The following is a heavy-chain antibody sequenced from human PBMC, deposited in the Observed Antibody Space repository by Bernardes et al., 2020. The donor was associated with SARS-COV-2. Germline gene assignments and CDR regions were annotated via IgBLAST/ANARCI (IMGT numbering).Heavy chain of an antibody. CDR3: ARAPRWLVRFWFN. CDR2: INHSGST. J-gene: IGHJ4*02. D-gene: IGHD6-19*01. Sequence: SETLSPTCAVYGRSSSGYYWSWIRQPPGKGLEWIGEINHSGSTNYNPSHKSRVTISVDTYNNQFSLKLGSVTAADTAVYYCARAPRWLVRFWFNWGQGTRVTISS. CDR1: GRSSSGYY. V-gene: IGHV4-34*01.